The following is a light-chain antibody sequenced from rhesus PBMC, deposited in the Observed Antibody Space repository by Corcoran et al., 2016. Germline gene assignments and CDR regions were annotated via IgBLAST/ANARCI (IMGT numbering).Light chain of an antibody. V-gene: IGKV3-42*03. CDR1: QSVSSS. CDR2: GAS. J-gene: IGKJ4*01. CDR3: QQYSNWPLT. Sequence: EIVLTQSPATLSLSPGERATLSCRASQSVSSSLAWYQQKPEQAPRLLIYGASSRATGIPDRFSGSGSGTDFTITISSLEPEDFAVYYCQQYSNWPLTFGGGTKVEIK.